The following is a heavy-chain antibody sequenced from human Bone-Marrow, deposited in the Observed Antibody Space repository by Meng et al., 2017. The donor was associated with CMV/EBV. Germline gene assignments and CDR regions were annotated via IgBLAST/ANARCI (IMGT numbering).Heavy chain of an antibody. J-gene: IGHJ4*02. Sequence: LRLSCTVSGGSISSGTYYWSWIRQHPGKGLEWIGYIFYSGSTSYNPSLKSRVIISVDTSRNQFSLKLSSVTAADTAVYYCARMVGATYYFDYWGQGTLVTVSS. CDR1: GGSISSGTYY. D-gene: IGHD1-26*01. CDR2: IFYSGST. V-gene: IGHV4-31*03. CDR3: ARMVGATYYFDY.